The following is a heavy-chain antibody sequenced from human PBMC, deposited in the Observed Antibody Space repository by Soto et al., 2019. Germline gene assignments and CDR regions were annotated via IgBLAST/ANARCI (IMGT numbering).Heavy chain of an antibody. CDR2: IKQDGSEK. CDR3: ARESFVVITTSGPDY. J-gene: IGHJ4*02. CDR1: GFTFSSYW. Sequence: GGSLRLSCAASGFTFSSYWMSWVRQAPGKGLEWVANIKQDGSEKYYVDSVKGRFTISRDNAKNSLYLQMNSLRAEDTAVYYCARESFVVITTSGPDYWGQGTLVTVSS. V-gene: IGHV3-7*01. D-gene: IGHD3-22*01.